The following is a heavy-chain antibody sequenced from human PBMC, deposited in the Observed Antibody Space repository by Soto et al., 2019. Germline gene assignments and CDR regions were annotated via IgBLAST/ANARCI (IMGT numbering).Heavy chain of an antibody. CDR3: ASHGSGDYFWFDP. D-gene: IGHD4-17*01. CDR2: ASPDGSST. CDR1: GFTFSNFW. V-gene: IGHV3-74*01. J-gene: IGHJ5*02. Sequence: LRLSCVASGFTFSNFWVHWVRQAPGKGLVWVSRASPDGSSTSYADSVKGRFTISRDNAKNMLYMEMNSLRAEDTAVYYCASHGSGDYFWFDPWGQGTLVTVSS.